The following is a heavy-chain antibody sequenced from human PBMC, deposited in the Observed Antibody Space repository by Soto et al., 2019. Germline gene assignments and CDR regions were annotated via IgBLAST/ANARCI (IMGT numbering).Heavy chain of an antibody. Sequence: QVQLQESGPGLVKPSQTLSLTCTVSGGSISDGAYYWRWIRQPPGKGLEWIGHIYNSGKTYNNPSIRSRLTISLDTSKSQFSLNLNSVTAADTAVYYCASGLSGDKVDQWGQGTLVTVSS. D-gene: IGHD2-21*01. V-gene: IGHV4-30-4*01. CDR1: GGSISDGAYY. J-gene: IGHJ4*02. CDR2: IYNSGKT. CDR3: ASGLSGDKVDQ.